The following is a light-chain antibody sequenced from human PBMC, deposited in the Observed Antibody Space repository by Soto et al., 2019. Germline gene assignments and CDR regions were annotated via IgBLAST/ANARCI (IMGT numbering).Light chain of an antibody. J-gene: IGKJ1*01. CDR2: KAS. Sequence: IPITQSPSALSGSVGDRDTGACRPSQTISGWLAWYQQKPGEPPKLLIYKASTLKSGVPSRFSGSGSGTEFTLTISSLQPDDFATYYCQHYNSYSEAFGRGTKVDIK. V-gene: IGKV1-5*03. CDR1: QTISGW. CDR3: QHYNSYSEA.